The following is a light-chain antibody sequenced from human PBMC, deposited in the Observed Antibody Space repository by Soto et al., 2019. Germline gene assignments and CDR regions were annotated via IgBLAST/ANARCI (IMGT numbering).Light chain of an antibody. CDR1: QSVSSSY. J-gene: IGKJ1*01. V-gene: IGKV3-20*01. Sequence: EIVLTQSPGTLSLSPGERATLSCRASQSVSSSYLAWYQQKPGQSPRILIYAASSRATGIPDRFSGGGSGTDFTLTISRLEPEDFAVYYCQQYGSSGTFGQGTKVDIK. CDR2: AAS. CDR3: QQYGSSGT.